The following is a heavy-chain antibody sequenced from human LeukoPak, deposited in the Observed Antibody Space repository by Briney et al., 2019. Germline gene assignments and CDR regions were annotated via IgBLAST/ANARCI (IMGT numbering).Heavy chain of an antibody. J-gene: IGHJ4*02. CDR1: GFTFSSYS. CDR2: ISPWSDYI. Sequence: PGGSLRLSCAASGFTFSSYSMNWVRQAPGKGLEWVSAISPWSDYIYYVDSVKGRFTISRDYAKNSLYLQMNSLRAEDTAVYYCARDVLDHLDYYNSGGYFDYWGQGTLVTVSS. D-gene: IGHD3-22*01. CDR3: ARDVLDHLDYYNSGGYFDY. V-gene: IGHV3-21*01.